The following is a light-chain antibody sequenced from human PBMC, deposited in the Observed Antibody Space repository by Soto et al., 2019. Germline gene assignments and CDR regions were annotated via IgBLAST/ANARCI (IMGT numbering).Light chain of an antibody. J-gene: IGLJ3*02. CDR3: QVWDSSSWV. CDR2: RDS. Sequence: SNELTQPLSVSVALGQTARITCGGNNSGSKNVHWYQQKPGQAPVLVIYRDSNRPSGIPERFSGSNSGNTATLTISRAQAGDEADYYCQVWDSSSWVFGGGTKVTVL. V-gene: IGLV3-9*01. CDR1: NSGSKN.